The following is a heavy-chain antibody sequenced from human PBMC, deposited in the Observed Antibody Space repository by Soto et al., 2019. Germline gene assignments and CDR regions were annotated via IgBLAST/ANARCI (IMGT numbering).Heavy chain of an antibody. J-gene: IGHJ5*02. CDR2: NSAYNGNT. Sequence: ASVKVSCKASGYTFTSYGISWVRQAPGQGLEWMGWNSAYNGNTNYAQKPQGRVTMTTDTSTSTAYMELRSLRSDDTAVYYCARAGPQSWLHLYWFAPWGQGTLVTVAS. V-gene: IGHV1-18*01. CDR3: ARAGPQSWLHLYWFAP. CDR1: GYTFTSYG. D-gene: IGHD5-12*01.